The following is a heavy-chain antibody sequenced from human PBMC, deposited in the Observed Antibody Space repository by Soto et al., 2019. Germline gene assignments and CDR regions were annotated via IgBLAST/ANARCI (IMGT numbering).Heavy chain of an antibody. CDR1: GGTFSSYT. CDR3: ARFRGIAAAGTFFDY. J-gene: IGHJ4*02. Sequence: GASVKVSCKASGGTFSSYTISWVRQAPGQGLEWMGRIIPILGIANYAQKFQGRVTITADKSTSTAYMELSSLRSEDTAVYYCARFRGIAAAGTFFDYWGQGTLVTVSS. CDR2: IIPILGIA. V-gene: IGHV1-69*02. D-gene: IGHD6-13*01.